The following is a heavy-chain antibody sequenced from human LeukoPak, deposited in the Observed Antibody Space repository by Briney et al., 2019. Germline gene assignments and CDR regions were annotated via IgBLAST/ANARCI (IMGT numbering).Heavy chain of an antibody. Sequence: ASVKVSCKASGYTFTSYDINWVRQATGQGLEWMRWINPNSGGTNYAQKFQGSVTMTRDTSISTAYMELSRLRSDDTAVYYCARDLGYVDTAMVDYWGQGTLVTVSS. J-gene: IGHJ4*02. CDR3: ARDLGYVDTAMVDY. D-gene: IGHD5-18*01. CDR1: GYTFTSYD. V-gene: IGHV1-2*02. CDR2: INPNSGGT.